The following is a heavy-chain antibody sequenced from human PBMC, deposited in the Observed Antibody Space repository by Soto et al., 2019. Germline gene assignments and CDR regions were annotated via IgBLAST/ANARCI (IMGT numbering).Heavy chain of an antibody. Sequence: PGGSLRLSCSASGFSISDYAMSWVRQAPGKGLEWVSSISDSGTKTFYADSVKGRFAISRDTSKNTVYMLMNNLRAEDTALYYCAKDGIRKDDYWGQGTVVTVSS. CDR2: ISDSGTKT. CDR1: GFSISDYA. CDR3: AKDGIRKDDY. J-gene: IGHJ4*02. V-gene: IGHV3-23*01.